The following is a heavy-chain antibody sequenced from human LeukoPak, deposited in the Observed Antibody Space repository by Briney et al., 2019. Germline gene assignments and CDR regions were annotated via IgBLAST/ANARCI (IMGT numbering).Heavy chain of an antibody. J-gene: IGHJ3*02. CDR2: IYPGDSDT. CDR1: GYSFTSYW. Sequence: GESLKISCKGSGYSFTSYWIGWVRQMPGKGLEWMGIIYPGDSDTRYSPSFQGQVTISVDKSISTTYLRWSSLKASDTAMYYCARRGWGFGEPKRDHDTFDIWAKGQWSPSLQ. V-gene: IGHV5-51*01. CDR3: ARRGWGFGEPKRDHDTFDI. D-gene: IGHD3-10*01.